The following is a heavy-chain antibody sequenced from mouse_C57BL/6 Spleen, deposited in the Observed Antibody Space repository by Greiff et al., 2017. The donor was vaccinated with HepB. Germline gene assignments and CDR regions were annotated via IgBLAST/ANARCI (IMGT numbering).Heavy chain of an antibody. V-gene: IGHV1-15*01. CDR3: TRWGRQLRFDY. Sequence: QVQLQQSGAELVRPGASVTLSCKASGYTFTDYEMHWVKQTPVHGLEWIGAIDPETGGTAYNQKFKGKAILTADKSSSTAYMELRSLTSEDSAVYYWTRWGRQLRFDYWGQGTTLTVSS. D-gene: IGHD3-2*02. J-gene: IGHJ2*01. CDR1: GYTFTDYE. CDR2: IDPETGGT.